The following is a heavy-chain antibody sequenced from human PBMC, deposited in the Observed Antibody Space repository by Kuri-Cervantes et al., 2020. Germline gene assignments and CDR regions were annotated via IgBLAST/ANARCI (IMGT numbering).Heavy chain of an antibody. V-gene: IGHV4-30-4*01. J-gene: IGHJ4*02. CDR2: MYYSGST. Sequence: LRLSCTVSGGSISSYYWSWIRQPPGKGLEWIGYMYYSGSTYYNPSLKSRVTISVDTSKNQFSLKLSSVTAADTAVYYCARVGVVVPAAIPYFDYWGQGTLVTVSS. D-gene: IGHD2-2*01. CDR3: ARVGVVVPAAIPYFDY. CDR1: GGSISSYY.